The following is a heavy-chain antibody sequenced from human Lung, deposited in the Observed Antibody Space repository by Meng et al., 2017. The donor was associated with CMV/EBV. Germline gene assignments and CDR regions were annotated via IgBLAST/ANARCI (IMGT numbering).Heavy chain of an antibody. CDR3: ARGGSYGVYFDY. CDR2: ISYDGSNK. Sequence: QVQLVESGGGVVQPGSSLRLSCAASGFTFSSSAMHWVRQAPGKGLEWVAVISYDGSNKYYADSVKGRFTISRDNSKNTLYLQMNSLRAEDTAVYYCARGGSYGVYFDYWGQGTLVTVSS. D-gene: IGHD1-26*01. J-gene: IGHJ4*02. CDR1: GFTFSSSA. V-gene: IGHV3-30-3*01.